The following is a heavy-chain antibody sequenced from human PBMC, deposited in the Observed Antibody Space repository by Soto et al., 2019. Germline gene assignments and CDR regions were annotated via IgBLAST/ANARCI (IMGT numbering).Heavy chain of an antibody. V-gene: IGHV3-72*01. Sequence: GGSLRLSCAASGFTFSDHYMDWVRQAPGKGLEWVGRIRNKANSYTTEYAASVKGRFTISRDDSKNSLYLQMNSLKTEDTAVYYCARGQGAAIGDYYYHGMDVWGQGTTVTVSS. CDR1: GFTFSDHY. CDR2: IRNKANSYTT. D-gene: IGHD2-2*02. CDR3: ARGQGAAIGDYYYHGMDV. J-gene: IGHJ6*02.